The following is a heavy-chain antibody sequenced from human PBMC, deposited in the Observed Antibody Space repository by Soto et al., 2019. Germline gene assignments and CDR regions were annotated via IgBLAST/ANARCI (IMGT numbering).Heavy chain of an antibody. J-gene: IGHJ4*02. V-gene: IGHV1-3*01. CDR3: ARDYVSIWGGYRQFPRGPFDY. Sequence: ASVKVSCKASGYTFTSYAMHWVRQAPGQRLEWMGWINAGNGNTKYSQKFQGRVTITRDTAASTAYMERSSLRSEDTAVDSCARDYVSIWGGYRQFPRGPFDYGGQGTLVTVSS. CDR2: INAGNGNT. CDR1: GYTFTSYA. D-gene: IGHD3-16*02.